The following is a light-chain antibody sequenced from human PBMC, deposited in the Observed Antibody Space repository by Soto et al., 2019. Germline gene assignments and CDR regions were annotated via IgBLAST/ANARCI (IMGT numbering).Light chain of an antibody. CDR2: DAT. Sequence: EIVLTQSPATLSLSPGERATLSCRASQSVISYLAWYQQKPGQAPRLLMYDATNRAAGIPARFSGSGSGTDFTLTISSLEPEDLAVYYCQQRSNWPPVITFGPGTKVDVK. CDR3: QQRSNWPPVIT. J-gene: IGKJ3*01. V-gene: IGKV3-11*01. CDR1: QSVISY.